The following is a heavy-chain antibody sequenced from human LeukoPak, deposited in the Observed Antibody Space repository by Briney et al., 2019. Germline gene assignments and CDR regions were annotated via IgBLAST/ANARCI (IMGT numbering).Heavy chain of an antibody. Sequence: GGSLRLSCAASGFTFSDYYMSWIRQAPGKGLEWVSYISSSSSYTNYADSVKGRFTISRDNAKNSLYLQMNSLRAEDTAVYYCARDRTTVTTYLSVRMDVWGQGTTVTVSS. CDR3: ARDRTTVTTYLSVRMDV. V-gene: IGHV3-11*06. CDR1: GFTFSDYY. J-gene: IGHJ6*02. D-gene: IGHD4-17*01. CDR2: ISSSSSYT.